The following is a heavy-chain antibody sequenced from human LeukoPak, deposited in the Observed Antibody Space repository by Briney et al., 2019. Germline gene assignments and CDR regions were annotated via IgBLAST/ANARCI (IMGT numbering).Heavy chain of an antibody. Sequence: PSETLSLTCAVYGGSFSGYYWSWIRQPPGKGLEWIGEINHSGSTNYNPSLKSRVTISVDTSKNQFSLKLSSVTAADTAVYYCARDSEGYVVVTTSGFDPWGQGTLVTVSS. CDR2: INHSGST. J-gene: IGHJ5*02. CDR1: GGSFSGYY. V-gene: IGHV4-34*01. CDR3: ARDSEGYVVVTTSGFDP. D-gene: IGHD2-21*02.